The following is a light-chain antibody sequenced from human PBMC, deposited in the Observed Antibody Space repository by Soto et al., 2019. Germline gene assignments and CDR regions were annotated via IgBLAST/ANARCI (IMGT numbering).Light chain of an antibody. CDR1: SSDVGGYNY. Sequence: QSVLTQPASVSGSPGQSVTISCTGTSSDVGGYNYVSWYQQHPGKAPKPMIYDVSERPSGVPDRFSGSKSGNTASLTISGLQAEDEADYYCCSYAGSPYVFGTGTKVTVL. CDR2: DVS. CDR3: CSYAGSPYV. J-gene: IGLJ1*01. V-gene: IGLV2-11*01.